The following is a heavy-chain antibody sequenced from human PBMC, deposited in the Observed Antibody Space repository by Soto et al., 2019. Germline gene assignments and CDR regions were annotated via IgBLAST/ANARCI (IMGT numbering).Heavy chain of an antibody. Sequence: PVGSLRLSCAASGFTFSSYAMHWVRQAPGKGLEWVAVISYDGSNKYYADSVKGRFTISRDNSKNTLYLQMNSLRAEDTAVYYCARDQVGTYYYYYYGMDVWGQGTTVTVSS. CDR2: ISYDGSNK. CDR1: GFTFSSYA. J-gene: IGHJ6*02. D-gene: IGHD2-21*02. V-gene: IGHV3-30-3*01. CDR3: ARDQVGTYYYYYYGMDV.